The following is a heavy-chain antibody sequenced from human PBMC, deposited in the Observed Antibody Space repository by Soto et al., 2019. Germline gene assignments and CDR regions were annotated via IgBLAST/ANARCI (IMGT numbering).Heavy chain of an antibody. D-gene: IGHD3-9*01. CDR2: IIPIFGTA. CDR1: GGTFSSYA. CDR3: VRAYNSYYDILTGYYNSYYFDY. V-gene: IGHV1-69*06. Sequence: EASVKVSCKASGGTFSSYAISWVRQAPGQGLEWMGGIIPIFGTANYAQKFQGRVTITADKSTSTAYMELSSLRSEDTAVYYCVRAYNSYYDILTGYYNSYYFDYWGQGTLVTVSS. J-gene: IGHJ4*02.